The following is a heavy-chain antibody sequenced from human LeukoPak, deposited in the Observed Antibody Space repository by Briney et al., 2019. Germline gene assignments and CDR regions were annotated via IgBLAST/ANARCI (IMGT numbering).Heavy chain of an antibody. CDR2: LSTSGGST. J-gene: IGHJ4*02. V-gene: IGHV3-23*01. CDR3: AKGNKPNCSGGSCYQIDY. Sequence: GGSLRLSCAASGFTLSNYAMTWVRQAPGKGLEWISALSTSGGSTYYADSVKGRFTVSRDTSKNTLYLQMNGLRAEDTAVYYCAKGNKPNCSGGSCYQIDYWGQGTLVTVSS. CDR1: GFTLSNYA. D-gene: IGHD2-15*01.